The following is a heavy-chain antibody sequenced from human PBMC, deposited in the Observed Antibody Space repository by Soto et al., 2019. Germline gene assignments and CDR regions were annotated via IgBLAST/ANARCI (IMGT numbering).Heavy chain of an antibody. V-gene: IGHV3-30*18. CDR1: GLTVSSYY. CDR3: AKDRSSSGYNSPFDH. CDR2: ISYDGSNK. Sequence: GSLGLSSAASGLTVSSYYMHSVLQAPGKGLEWVAVISYDGSNKYYADSVKGRFTISRDNSKNTLYLQMNSLRAEDTAVYYCAKDRSSSGYNSPFDHWGQGTLVTVSS. D-gene: IGHD3-22*01. J-gene: IGHJ4*02.